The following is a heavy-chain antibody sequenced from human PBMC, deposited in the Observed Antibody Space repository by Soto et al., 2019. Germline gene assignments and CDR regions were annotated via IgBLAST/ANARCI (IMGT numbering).Heavy chain of an antibody. J-gene: IGHJ4*02. V-gene: IGHV4-4*07. CDR2: IFINGNT. Sequence: PWETLSLTCTVSSGSVSTYYWSWIRQPAGKGLEWIGRIFINGNTNYNPSLRSRVTMSVDTSKGQFSLNLTSVTAADTAVYFCARSGGSYNFDSWGQGILVTVSS. D-gene: IGHD1-26*01. CDR3: ARSGGSYNFDS. CDR1: SGSVSTYY.